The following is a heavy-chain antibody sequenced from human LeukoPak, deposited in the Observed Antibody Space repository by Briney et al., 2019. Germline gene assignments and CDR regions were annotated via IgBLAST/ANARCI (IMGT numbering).Heavy chain of an antibody. Sequence: PSETLSLTCAVYGGSFSGYYWSWIRQPPGKGLEWIGEINHSGSTNYNPSLKSRVTISVDTSKNQFSLKLSSVTAADTAVYYCARPGRFDPWGQGTLVTVSS. CDR3: ARPGRFDP. V-gene: IGHV4-34*01. D-gene: IGHD7-27*01. CDR2: INHSGST. J-gene: IGHJ5*02. CDR1: GGSFSGYY.